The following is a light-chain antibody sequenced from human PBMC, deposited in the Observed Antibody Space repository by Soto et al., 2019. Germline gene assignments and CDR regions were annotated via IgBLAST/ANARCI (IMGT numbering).Light chain of an antibody. J-gene: IGKJ1*01. CDR2: DAS. V-gene: IGKV3-15*01. Sequence: TQSPASLSVSPGERATLSCRASETVRSNLSWYQQKPGQSPSLLIYDASARATGIPVRFSGSGSETEFTLTISSLQSEDFAVYFCQQYNNWPRTFGQGTKVDIK. CDR1: ETVRSN. CDR3: QQYNNWPRT.